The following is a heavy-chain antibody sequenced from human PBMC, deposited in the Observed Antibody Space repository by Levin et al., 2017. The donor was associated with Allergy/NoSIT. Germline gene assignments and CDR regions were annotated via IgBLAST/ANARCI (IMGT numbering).Heavy chain of an antibody. CDR2: ISSSSSYI. CDR3: ARDVRVSRFRESDPGY. D-gene: IGHD3-10*01. V-gene: IGHV3-21*01. Sequence: GGSLRLSCAASGFTFSSYSMNWVRQAPGKGLEWVSSISSSSSYIYYADSVKGRFTISRDNAKNSLYLQMNSLRAEDTAVYYCARDVRVSRFRESDPGYWGQGTLVTVSS. CDR1: GFTFSSYS. J-gene: IGHJ4*02.